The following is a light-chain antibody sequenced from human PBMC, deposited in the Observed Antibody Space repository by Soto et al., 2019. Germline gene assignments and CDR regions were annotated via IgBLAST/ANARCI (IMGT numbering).Light chain of an antibody. Sequence: DIQMTQSPSTLSASVGDRVTITCRASQDINTWLAWYQQKPGKAPKLLVYDAAILESGVPSRFSGSGYATEFTLTISGLQPDDFATYFCQQYKSNSPYTFGQGTKLDI. J-gene: IGKJ2*01. CDR1: QDINTW. V-gene: IGKV1-5*01. CDR2: DAA. CDR3: QQYKSNSPYT.